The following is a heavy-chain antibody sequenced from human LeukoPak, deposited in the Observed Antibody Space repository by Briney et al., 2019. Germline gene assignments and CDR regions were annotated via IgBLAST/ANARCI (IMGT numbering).Heavy chain of an antibody. Sequence: ASVKVSCKASGYTFTSYYMHWMRQAPGQGLEWMGIINPSGGSTSYAQKFQGRVTMTRDTSTSTVYMELSSLRSEDTAVYYCARAWPVGYSSSWYWDYWGQGTLVTVSS. J-gene: IGHJ4*02. CDR1: GYTFTSYY. V-gene: IGHV1-46*01. CDR3: ARAWPVGYSSSWYWDY. D-gene: IGHD6-13*01. CDR2: INPSGGST.